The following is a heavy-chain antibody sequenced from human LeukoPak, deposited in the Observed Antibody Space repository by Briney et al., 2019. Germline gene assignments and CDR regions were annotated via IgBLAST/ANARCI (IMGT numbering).Heavy chain of an antibody. CDR1: GFTFSRYA. CDR3: AKSVRPAAIGCGLDV. V-gene: IGHV3-23*01. CDR2: ISGGGGST. Sequence: GGSLRLSCAASGFTFSRYAMSWVRQAPGKGLEWVSAISGGGGSTYYADSVKGRFTISRDNSKNTLYLQMNSLRAEDTAVYYCAKSVRPAAIGCGLDVWGQGTTITVSS. D-gene: IGHD2-2*01. J-gene: IGHJ6*02.